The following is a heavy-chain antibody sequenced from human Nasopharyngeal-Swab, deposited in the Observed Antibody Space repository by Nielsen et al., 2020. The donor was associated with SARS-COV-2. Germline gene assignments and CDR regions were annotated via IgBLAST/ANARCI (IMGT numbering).Heavy chain of an antibody. CDR2: INDDGRDT. V-gene: IGHV3-74*01. CDR3: VRATNLGGSLWVPDY. J-gene: IGHJ4*02. Sequence: GESLKISCAASGFTFSSAMSWVRQAPGKGLVWVSRINDDGRDTIYADSVKGRFTISRDNAKNTLYLQMNSLRAEDTAVYYCVRATNLGGSLWVPDYWGQGTLVTVSS. CDR1: GFTFSSA. D-gene: IGHD5-12*01.